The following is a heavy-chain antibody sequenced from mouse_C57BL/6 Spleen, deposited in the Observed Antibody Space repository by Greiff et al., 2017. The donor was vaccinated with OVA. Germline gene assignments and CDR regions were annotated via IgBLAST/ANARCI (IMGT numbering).Heavy chain of an antibody. CDR1: GYTFTSYW. D-gene: IGHD3-1*01. CDR3: AREIGEPLFAY. CDR2: IYPGSGST. Sequence: QVQLKQPGAELVKPGASVKMSCKASGYTFTSYWITWVKQRPGQGLEWIGDIYPGSGSTNYNEKFKSKATLTVDTSSSTAYMQLSSPTSEDSAVYYCAREIGEPLFAYWGQGTLVTVSA. J-gene: IGHJ3*01. V-gene: IGHV1-55*01.